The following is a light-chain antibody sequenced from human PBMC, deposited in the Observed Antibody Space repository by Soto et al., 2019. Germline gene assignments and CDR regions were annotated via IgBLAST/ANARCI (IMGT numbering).Light chain of an antibody. J-gene: IGLJ2*01. CDR2: ENN. Sequence: QSVLTQPPSVSGAPGQSITISCSGSSSNIADNYVSWYQQHQGIAPKLLIYENNTRPSGVPDRFSGSKSGTSATLGITGLQTGDEADYYCGTWASSMSAVVFGGGTKLTVL. CDR3: GTWASSMSAVV. V-gene: IGLV1-51*02. CDR1: SSNIADNY.